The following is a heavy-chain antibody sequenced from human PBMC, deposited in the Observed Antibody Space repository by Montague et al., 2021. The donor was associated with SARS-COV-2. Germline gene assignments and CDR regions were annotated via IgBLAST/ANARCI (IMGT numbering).Heavy chain of an antibody. CDR2: ISNRGST. J-gene: IGHJ6*03. CDR3: AGGPARTTIFEIPVYYYHMDI. D-gene: IGHD3-3*01. Sequence: SETLSLTCAVYGASFSDFYWSLIRQPPGKGLEWIGEISNRGSTNYNPSLESRVTISVDTSKNQLSLKLNSVTAADTAVYYCAGGPARTTIFEIPVYYYHMDIWGKGTTVTVSS. V-gene: IGHV4-34*01. CDR1: GASFSDFY.